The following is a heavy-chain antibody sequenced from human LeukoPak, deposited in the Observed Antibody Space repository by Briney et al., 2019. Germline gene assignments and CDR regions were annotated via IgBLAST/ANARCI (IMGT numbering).Heavy chain of an antibody. V-gene: IGHV4-59*01. J-gene: IGHJ3*02. CDR3: ARSSYYYAADAFDI. CDR1: GDSITSYF. CDR2: IFYSGIT. D-gene: IGHD3-10*01. Sequence: PSETLSLTCTVSGDSITSYFWSWIRQPPGKGLEWVGYIFYSGITNYNPSLKSRVTISVDTSKTQFSLKLSSVTAADTAVYYCARSSYYYAADAFDIWGQGTMVTVSS.